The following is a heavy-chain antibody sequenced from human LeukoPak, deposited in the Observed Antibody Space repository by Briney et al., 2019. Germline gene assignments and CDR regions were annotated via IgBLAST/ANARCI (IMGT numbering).Heavy chain of an antibody. Sequence: PSETLSLTCAVYGGSFSGYYWSWIRQPPGKGLEWIGYIYYSGSTNYNPSLKSRVTKSVDTSKNQFSLKLSSVTAADTAVYYCASYSSSYATFGYWGQGTLVTVSS. CDR2: IYYSGST. CDR3: ASYSSSYATFGY. J-gene: IGHJ4*02. CDR1: GGSFSGYY. D-gene: IGHD6-6*01. V-gene: IGHV4-59*01.